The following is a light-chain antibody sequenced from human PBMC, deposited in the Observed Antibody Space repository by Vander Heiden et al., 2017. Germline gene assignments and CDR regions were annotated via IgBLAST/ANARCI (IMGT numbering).Light chain of an antibody. CDR1: SSNIGAGYD. J-gene: IGLJ1*01. CDR3: QSYDSSLSGSEV. Sequence: QSVLTQPPSVSGAPGQRVTISCTGSSSNIGAGYDVHWYQQLPGTAPKLLIDGNSNRTSGVPDRFSGSKSGTSASLAITGLQAEDEADYYCQSYDSSLSGSEVFGTGTKVTVL. CDR2: GNS. V-gene: IGLV1-40*01.